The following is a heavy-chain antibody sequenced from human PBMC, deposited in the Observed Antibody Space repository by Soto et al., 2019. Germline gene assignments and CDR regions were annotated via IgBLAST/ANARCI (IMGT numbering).Heavy chain of an antibody. CDR2: ISVYNGNT. J-gene: IGHJ5*02. Sequence: QVQLIQSGTEVKRPGASVKVSCKASGYTFTSDGISWVRLAPGHGLEWMGWISVYNGNTNYAQKLQGRVTMTTDTSTNTAYMELRTLRSDDTAVYYCARDNDYRFDPWGQGTLVTVSS. V-gene: IGHV1-18*04. CDR1: GYTFTSDG. CDR3: ARDNDYRFDP. D-gene: IGHD4-17*01.